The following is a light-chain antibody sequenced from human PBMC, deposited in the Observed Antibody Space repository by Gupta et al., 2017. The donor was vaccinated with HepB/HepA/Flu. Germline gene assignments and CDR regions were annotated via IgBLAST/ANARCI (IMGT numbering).Light chain of an antibody. V-gene: IGKV3-20*01. CDR2: AAS. CDR1: QSVTGNS. CDR3: QQYSSTSVT. J-gene: IGKJ4*01. Sequence: DIVLRQSPDTLSLSPGERGTLSCRASQSVTGNSLAWYQQKPGQAPRLLIYAASTRATGIPDKFSGSGSGTDFTLTISTLEPEDFAVYYCQQYSSTSVTFGGGTKVEIK.